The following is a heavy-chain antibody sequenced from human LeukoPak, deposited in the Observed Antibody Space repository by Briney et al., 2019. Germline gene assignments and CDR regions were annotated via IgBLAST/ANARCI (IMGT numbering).Heavy chain of an antibody. CDR1: GFIFSSHG. CDR2: ISPSGDIT. V-gene: IGHV3-23*01. J-gene: IGHJ6*03. D-gene: IGHD4-17*01. CDR3: AGTTPYYYYMDV. Sequence: GGSLRLSCAASGFIFSSHGMNWVRQAPGKGLEWVSGISPSGDITYYADSVKGRFTISRDNSKNTVYLQMNSLRAEDTAVYYCAGTTPYYYYMDVWGKGTTVTISS.